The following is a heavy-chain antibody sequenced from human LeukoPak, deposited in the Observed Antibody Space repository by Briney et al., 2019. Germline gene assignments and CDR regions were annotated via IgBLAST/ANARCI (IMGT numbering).Heavy chain of an antibody. D-gene: IGHD6-13*01. Sequence: PEASVKVSCKASGGTFSSYAISWVRQAPGQGLEWMGRIIPILGIANYAQKFQGRVTITADKSTSTAYMELSSLRSEDTAVYYCARGSPLLYSSSFYFDYWGQGTLVTVSS. V-gene: IGHV1-69*04. J-gene: IGHJ4*02. CDR3: ARGSPLLYSSSFYFDY. CDR2: IIPILGIA. CDR1: GGTFSSYA.